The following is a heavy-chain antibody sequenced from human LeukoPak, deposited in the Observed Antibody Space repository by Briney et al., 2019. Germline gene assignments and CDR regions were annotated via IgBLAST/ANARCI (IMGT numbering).Heavy chain of an antibody. CDR1: GGSISSSSYY. V-gene: IGHV4-39*07. D-gene: IGHD3-22*01. Sequence: SETLSLTCTVSGGSISSSSYYWGWIRQPPGKGLEWIGSIYYSGSTYYNPSLKSRVTISVDTSKNQFSLKLSSVTAADTAVYYCAPHRGSGYHDAFDIWGQGTMVTVSS. CDR2: IYYSGST. CDR3: APHRGSGYHDAFDI. J-gene: IGHJ3*02.